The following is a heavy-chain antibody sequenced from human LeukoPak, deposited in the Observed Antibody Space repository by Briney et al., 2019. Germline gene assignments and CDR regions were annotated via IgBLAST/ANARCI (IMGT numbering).Heavy chain of an antibody. D-gene: IGHD6-6*01. CDR3: ARPYGDGSSRDY. CDR1: GGSISSGGYY. J-gene: IGHJ4*02. CDR2: INHSGST. Sequence: PSQTLSLTCTVSGGSISSGGYYWSWIRQPPGKGLEWIGEINHSGSTNYNPSLKSRVTISVDTSKNQFSLKLSSVTAADTAVYYCARPYGDGSSRDYWGQGTLATVSS. V-gene: IGHV4-30-2*01.